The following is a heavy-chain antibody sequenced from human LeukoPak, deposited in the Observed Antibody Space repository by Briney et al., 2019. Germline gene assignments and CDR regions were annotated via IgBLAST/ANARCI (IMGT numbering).Heavy chain of an antibody. J-gene: IGHJ5*02. V-gene: IGHV3-74*01. Sequence: PGGSLRLSCAASGFTFSNYWMHWVRQAPGKGLVWVSRIYNDGSSTSYADSVKGRFTISRDNSKNTVYLQMNSLRAEDTAVYYCATFSYAGNAGGSVGPWGQGTLVTVSS. CDR2: IYNDGSST. CDR3: ATFSYAGNAGGSVGP. D-gene: IGHD4-23*01. CDR1: GFTFSNYW.